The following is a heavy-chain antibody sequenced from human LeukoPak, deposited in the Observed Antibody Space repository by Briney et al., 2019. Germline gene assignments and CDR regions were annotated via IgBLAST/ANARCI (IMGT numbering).Heavy chain of an antibody. J-gene: IGHJ4*02. CDR3: ARAPSITGTTPPGY. CDR2: MNPNSGNT. CDR1: GYTFTSYD. Sequence: ASVKVSCKASGYTFTSYDINWVRQATGQGLEWMGWMNPNSGNTGYAQKFQGRVTMTRNTSISTAYMELSSLRSEDTAMYYCARAPSITGTTPPGYWGQGTLVTVSS. D-gene: IGHD1-7*01. V-gene: IGHV1-8*01.